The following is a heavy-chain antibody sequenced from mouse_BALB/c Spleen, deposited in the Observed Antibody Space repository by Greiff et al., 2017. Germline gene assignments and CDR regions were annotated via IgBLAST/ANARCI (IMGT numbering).Heavy chain of an antibody. CDR2: IDPANGNT. V-gene: IGHV14-3*02. J-gene: IGHJ3*01. Sequence: EVKLQESGAELVKPGASVKLSCTASGFNIKDTYMHWVKQRPEQGLEWIGRIDPANGNTKYDPKFQGKATITADTSSNTAYLQLSSLTSEDTAVYYCARPYYYGSSYGFAYWGQGTLVTVSA. D-gene: IGHD1-1*01. CDR3: ARPYYYGSSYGFAY. CDR1: GFNIKDTY.